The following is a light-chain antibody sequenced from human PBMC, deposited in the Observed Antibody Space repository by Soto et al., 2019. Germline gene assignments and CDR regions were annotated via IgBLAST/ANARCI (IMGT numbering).Light chain of an antibody. V-gene: IGLV2-14*01. Sequence: QSVLTQPASVSGSPGQSITISCTGTSSDVGVYNYVSWYQQHPGKAPKLMIYEVSNRPSGVSNRFSGSKSGNTASLTISGLQAGAEADYYCGSYTSSTTPYVFGTGTKSPS. CDR1: SSDVGVYNY. CDR2: EVS. CDR3: GSYTSSTTPYV. J-gene: IGLJ1*01.